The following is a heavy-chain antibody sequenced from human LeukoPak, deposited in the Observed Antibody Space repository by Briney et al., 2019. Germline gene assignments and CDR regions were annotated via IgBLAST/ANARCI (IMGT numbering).Heavy chain of an antibody. V-gene: IGHV3-7*01. CDR2: INPDGSTI. CDR1: GFTFSTSW. Sequence: GSLRLSCAASGFTFSTSWMTWVRQAPGKGLDWLGNINPDGSTINYVDSVKGRFTFSRDNAKNSLYLQMNSLRAEDTAVYYCATYSSLNRREFQFWGQGTLLTVSS. D-gene: IGHD3-22*01. J-gene: IGHJ1*01. CDR3: ATYSSLNRREFQF.